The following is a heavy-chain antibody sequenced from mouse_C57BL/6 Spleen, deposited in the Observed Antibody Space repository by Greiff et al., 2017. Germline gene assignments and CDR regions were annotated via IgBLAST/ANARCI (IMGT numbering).Heavy chain of an antibody. CDR2: INPYNGDT. Sequence: EVQLQQSRPELVKPGDSVKISCKASGYSFTGYFMNWVMQSHGKSLEWIGRINPYNGDTFYNQKFKGKATLTVDKSSSTAHMELRSLTSEDSAVYYCATGSSTWYFDVWGTGTTVTVSS. CDR1: GYSFTGYF. D-gene: IGHD1-1*01. J-gene: IGHJ1*03. V-gene: IGHV1-20*01. CDR3: ATGSSTWYFDV.